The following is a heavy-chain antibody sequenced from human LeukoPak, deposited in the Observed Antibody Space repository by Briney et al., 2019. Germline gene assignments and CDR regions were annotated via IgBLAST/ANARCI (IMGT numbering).Heavy chain of an antibody. Sequence: SETLSLTCAVYGGSFSGYYWSWIRQPPGKGLEWIGEINHSGSTNYNPSLKSRVPISVDTSKNQFSLKLSSVTAADTAVYHCARRQIYDYWGQGTLVTVSS. CDR1: GGSFSGYY. CDR3: ARRQIYDY. V-gene: IGHV4-34*01. CDR2: INHSGST. J-gene: IGHJ4*02.